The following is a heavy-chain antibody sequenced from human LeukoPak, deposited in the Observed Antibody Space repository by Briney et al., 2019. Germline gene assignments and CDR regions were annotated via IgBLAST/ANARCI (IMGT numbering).Heavy chain of an antibody. CDR1: GFTLSRFA. J-gene: IGHJ4*02. V-gene: IGHV3-66*01. D-gene: IGHD6-19*01. Sequence: GGSLRLSCTASGFTLSRFAMHWVRQAPGKGLEWVSVIYSGGGTYYADSVKGRFTISRDNSKNTLYLQMNSLSAEDTAVYYCARDSSGPLYWGQGTLVTVSS. CDR3: ARDSSGPLY. CDR2: IYSGGGT.